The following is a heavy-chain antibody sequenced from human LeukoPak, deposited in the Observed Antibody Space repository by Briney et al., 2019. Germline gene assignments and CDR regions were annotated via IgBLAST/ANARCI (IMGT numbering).Heavy chain of an antibody. D-gene: IGHD3-22*01. Sequence: GASVKVSCRASGYTFTSYAMNWVRQAPGQGLEWMGWINTNTGNPTYAQGFTGRFVFSLDTSVSTAYLQISSLKAEDTAVYYCAREGGPLKYYYDTTTWFDPWGQGTLVTVSP. V-gene: IGHV7-4-1*02. CDR2: INTNTGNP. J-gene: IGHJ5*02. CDR1: GYTFTSYA. CDR3: AREGGPLKYYYDTTTWFDP.